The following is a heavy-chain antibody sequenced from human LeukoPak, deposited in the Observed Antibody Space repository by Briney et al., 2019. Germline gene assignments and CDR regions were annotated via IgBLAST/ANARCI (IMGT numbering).Heavy chain of an antibody. CDR3: AKDRLYSSSWYFDY. Sequence: GGSLRLSCAASGFTFSSYWMSWVRQAPGKGLEWVANIKQDGSEKYYVDSVKGRFTISRDNAKNSLYLQMNSLRTEDTALYYCAKDRLYSSSWYFDYWGQGTLVTVSS. J-gene: IGHJ4*02. D-gene: IGHD6-13*01. CDR1: GFTFSSYW. CDR2: IKQDGSEK. V-gene: IGHV3-7*03.